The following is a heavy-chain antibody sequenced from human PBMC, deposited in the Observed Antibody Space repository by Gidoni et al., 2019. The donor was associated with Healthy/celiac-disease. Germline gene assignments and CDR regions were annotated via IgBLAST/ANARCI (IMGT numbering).Heavy chain of an antibody. J-gene: IGHJ4*02. V-gene: IGHV3-30*04. Sequence: QVQLVESGGGVVQPGRSLRPSCAASGSTFSSYAMHWVRQAPGKGLEWVAVISYDGSNKYYADSVKGRFTISRDNSKNTLYLQMNSLRAEDTAVYYCASRNTMGLFDYWGQGTLVTVSS. CDR3: ASRNTMGLFDY. CDR1: GSTFSSYA. D-gene: IGHD3-10*01. CDR2: ISYDGSNK.